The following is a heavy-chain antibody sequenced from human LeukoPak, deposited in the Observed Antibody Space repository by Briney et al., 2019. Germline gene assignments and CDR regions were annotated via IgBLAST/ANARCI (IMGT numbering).Heavy chain of an antibody. D-gene: IGHD3-22*01. CDR3: ARARYDSSGYYGY. V-gene: IGHV1-2*02. CDR2: INPNSGGT. Sequence: ASVKVSSKASGYTFTGYYMHWVRQAPGQGLEWMGWINPNSGGTNYAQKFQGRVTMTRDTSISTAYMELSRLRSDDTAVYYCARARYDSSGYYGYWGQGTLVTVSS. CDR1: GYTFTGYY. J-gene: IGHJ4*02.